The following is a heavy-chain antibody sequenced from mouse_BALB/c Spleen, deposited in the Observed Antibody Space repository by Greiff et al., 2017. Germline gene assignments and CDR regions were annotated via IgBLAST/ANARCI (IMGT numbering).Heavy chain of an antibody. CDR3: ARDSDSSRAMDY. CDR2: ISSGGSYT. CDR1: GFTFSSYA. J-gene: IGHJ4*01. Sequence: EVKLVESGGGLVKPGGSLKLSCAASGFTFSSYAMSWVRQSPEKWLEWVAEISSGGSYTYYPDTVTGRFTISRDNAKNTLYLEMSSLRSEDTAMYYCARDSDSSRAMDYWGQGTSVTVSS. V-gene: IGHV5-9-4*01. D-gene: IGHD3-2*02.